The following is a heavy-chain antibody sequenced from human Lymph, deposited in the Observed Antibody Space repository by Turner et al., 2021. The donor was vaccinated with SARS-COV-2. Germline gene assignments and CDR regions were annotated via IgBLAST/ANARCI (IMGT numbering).Heavy chain of an antibody. CDR1: GFPFSTYA. J-gene: IGHJ3*02. V-gene: IGHV3-30*04. CDR3: ARGSGSYLSAFDI. Sequence: VQLVESGGGVVQPGRSLKLPCAASGFPFSTYAIHWVRQATGKGLEWVAVISYDGFNKYYADSVKGQFTISRDNSKNTLYLQMSSLRAEDTAVYYCARGSGSYLSAFDIWGQGTMVTVSS. D-gene: IGHD1-26*01. CDR2: ISYDGFNK.